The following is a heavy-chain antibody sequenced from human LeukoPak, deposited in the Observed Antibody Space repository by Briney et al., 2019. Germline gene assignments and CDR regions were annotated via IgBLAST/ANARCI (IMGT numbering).Heavy chain of an antibody. CDR2: IWDDGSNK. D-gene: IGHD1-20*01. CDR1: GFTFSSYG. J-gene: IGHJ6*03. V-gene: IGHV3-33*01. CDR3: ARERRTRTITVTGDYYYYYMDV. Sequence: GGSLRLSCAASGFTFSSYGMHWVRQAPGKGLEWVAVIWDDGSNKYYADSVKGRFTISRDNSKNTLYLQVNSLRAEDTAVYYCARERRTRTITVTGDYYYYYMDVWGKGTTVTVSS.